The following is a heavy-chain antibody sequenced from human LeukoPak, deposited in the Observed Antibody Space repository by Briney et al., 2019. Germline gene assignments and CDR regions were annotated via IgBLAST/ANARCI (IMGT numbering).Heavy chain of an antibody. V-gene: IGHV1-2*02. D-gene: IGHD5-24*01. CDR2: INPNSGGT. Sequence: ASXXVSCKASGYTFTGYYMHWVRQAPGQGGERMGWINPNSGGTNYAQKFQGRVTISRDTSISTAYMELSRLRSDDTAVYYCARARGDGYSPFDYWGQGTLVTVSS. CDR1: GYTFTGYY. J-gene: IGHJ4*02. CDR3: ARARGDGYSPFDY.